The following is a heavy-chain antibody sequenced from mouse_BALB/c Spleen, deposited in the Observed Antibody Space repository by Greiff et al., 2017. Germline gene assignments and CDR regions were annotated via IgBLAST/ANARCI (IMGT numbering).Heavy chain of an antibody. Sequence: DVHLVESGGGLVKPGGSLKLSCAASGFTFSDYYMYWVRQTPEKRLEWVATISDGGSYTYYPDSVKGRFTISRDNAKNNLYLQMSSLKSEDTAMYYCARDLDYGSNAMDYWGQGTSVTVSS. V-gene: IGHV5-4*02. CDR2: ISDGGSYT. CDR3: ARDLDYGSNAMDY. CDR1: GFTFSDYY. J-gene: IGHJ4*01. D-gene: IGHD1-1*01.